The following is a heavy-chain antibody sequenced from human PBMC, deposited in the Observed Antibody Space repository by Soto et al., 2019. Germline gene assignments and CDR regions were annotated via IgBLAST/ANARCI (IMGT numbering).Heavy chain of an antibody. CDR3: ARDAPIRYGDSAGILYYFDY. CDR2: INHSGST. V-gene: IGHV4-34*01. J-gene: IGHJ4*02. D-gene: IGHD4-17*01. CDR1: CGSFSGYY. Sequence: SETLSLTCAVYCGSFSGYYWSWIRQPPGKGLEWIGEINHSGSTNYNPSLKSRVTISVDTSKNQFSLKLSSVTAADTAVYYCARDAPIRYGDSAGILYYFDYWGQGTLVTVSS.